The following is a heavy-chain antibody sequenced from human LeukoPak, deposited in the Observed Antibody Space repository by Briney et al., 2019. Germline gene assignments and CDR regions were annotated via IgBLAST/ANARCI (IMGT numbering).Heavy chain of an antibody. V-gene: IGHV3-21*01. D-gene: IGHD2-8*01. Sequence: GGSLRLSCAASGFTFSSYSMNWVRQAPGKGLEWVSSISSSSSYIYYADSVKGRFTISRDNAKNSLYLQMNSLRAEDTAVYYCARDPRPPLCTNGVCHTGKLFVAGWFDPWGQGTLVTVSS. CDR2: ISSSSSYI. J-gene: IGHJ5*02. CDR1: GFTFSSYS. CDR3: ARDPRPPLCTNGVCHTGKLFVAGWFDP.